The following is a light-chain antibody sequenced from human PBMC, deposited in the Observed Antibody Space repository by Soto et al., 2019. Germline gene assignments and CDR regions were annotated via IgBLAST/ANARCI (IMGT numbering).Light chain of an antibody. J-gene: IGLJ1*01. V-gene: IGLV2-14*01. Sequence: QSALTQPASVSGSPGQSITISCTGSGRDIGAYDYVSWYQQHPGKAPKLIIYGVKNRPSGVSNRFSASKSAFTASLTISGLQTEDEADYYCSSYTTSYVYVFGPGTQLTVL. CDR2: GVK. CDR3: SSYTTSYVYV. CDR1: GRDIGAYDY.